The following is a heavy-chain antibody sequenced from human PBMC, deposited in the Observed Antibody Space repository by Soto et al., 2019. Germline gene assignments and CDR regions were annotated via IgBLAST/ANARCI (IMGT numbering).Heavy chain of an antibody. J-gene: IGHJ6*02. CDR2: IVVGSGNT. Sequence: ASVKVSCKASGFTFTSSAVQWVRQARGQRLEWIGWIVVGSGNTNYAQKFQERVTITRDMSTSTAYMELSSLRSEDTAVYYCAAAMTTDYYYYGMDVWGQGTTVTVSS. V-gene: IGHV1-58*01. CDR1: GFTFTSSA. CDR3: AAAMTTDYYYYGMDV. D-gene: IGHD4-17*01.